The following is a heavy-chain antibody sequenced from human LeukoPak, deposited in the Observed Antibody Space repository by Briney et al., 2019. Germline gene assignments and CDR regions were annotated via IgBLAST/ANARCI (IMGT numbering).Heavy chain of an antibody. Sequence: SETLSLTCTVSGGSISSYHWSWIRQPTGKGLEGIGYIYYSGSTNYNPSLKSRVTISVDTSKDQFSLRLTSVADADTAVYYCARWDGYNSQFEYWGQGTLVTVSS. V-gene: IGHV4-59*01. CDR1: GGSISSYH. CDR2: IYYSGST. CDR3: ARWDGYNSQFEY. J-gene: IGHJ4*02. D-gene: IGHD5-24*01.